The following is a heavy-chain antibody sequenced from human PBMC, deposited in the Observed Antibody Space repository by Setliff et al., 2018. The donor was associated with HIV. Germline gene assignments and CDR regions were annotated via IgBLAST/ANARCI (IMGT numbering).Heavy chain of an antibody. Sequence: GGSLRPSCAASGFTFSAYGMHWVRQAPGKGLEWVAFIRYDGSNKYYADSAKGRFTISRDNSKNTLYLQMNSLRAEDTAVYYCGKVKGIEAAGSSAFDIWGQGTMVTVSS. CDR3: GKVKGIEAAGSSAFDI. V-gene: IGHV3-30*02. CDR1: GFTFSAYG. J-gene: IGHJ3*02. CDR2: IRYDGSNK. D-gene: IGHD6-13*01.